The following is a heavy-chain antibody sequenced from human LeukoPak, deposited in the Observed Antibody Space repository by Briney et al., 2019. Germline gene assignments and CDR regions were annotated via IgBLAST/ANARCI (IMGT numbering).Heavy chain of an antibody. J-gene: IGHJ6*03. CDR2: IIPIFGTA. Sequence: ASVKVSCKASGYTFTSYDINWVRQAPGQGLEWMGGIIPIFGTANYAQKFQGRVTITADKSTSTAYMELSSLRSEDTAVYYCASMGGSYFTPYYYYYMDVWGKGTTVTISS. V-gene: IGHV1-69*06. CDR3: ASMGGSYFTPYYYYYMDV. D-gene: IGHD1-26*01. CDR1: GYTFTSYD.